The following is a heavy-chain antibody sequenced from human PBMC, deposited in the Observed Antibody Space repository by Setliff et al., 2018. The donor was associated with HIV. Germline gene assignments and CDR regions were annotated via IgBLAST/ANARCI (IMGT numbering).Heavy chain of an antibody. CDR1: GFTFSNYW. J-gene: IGHJ4*02. Sequence: GGSLRLSCAASGFTFSNYWMHWVRQAPGKGLVCVSHINSDGVSSNYADSVKGRFTISRDNAKNTLYLQMNSLRAEDTAVYYCARAVHSGWYYFDYWGQGTLVTVSS. D-gene: IGHD6-19*01. CDR2: INSDGVSS. V-gene: IGHV3-74*01. CDR3: ARAVHSGWYYFDY.